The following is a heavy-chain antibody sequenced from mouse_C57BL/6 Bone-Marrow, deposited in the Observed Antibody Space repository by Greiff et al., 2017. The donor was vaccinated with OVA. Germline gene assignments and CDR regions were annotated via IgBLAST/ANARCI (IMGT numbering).Heavy chain of an antibody. V-gene: IGHV1-81*01. J-gene: IGHJ3*01. CDR1: GYTFTSYG. CDR2: IYPRSGNT. CDR3: ARRAYYSNYEGFAY. D-gene: IGHD2-5*01. Sequence: QVQLQQSGAELARPGASVKLSCKASGYTFTSYGISWVKQRTGQGLEWIGEIYPRSGNTYYNEKFKGKATLTADKSSSTAYMELRSLTSEDSAVYFVARRAYYSNYEGFAYGGQGTLVTVSA.